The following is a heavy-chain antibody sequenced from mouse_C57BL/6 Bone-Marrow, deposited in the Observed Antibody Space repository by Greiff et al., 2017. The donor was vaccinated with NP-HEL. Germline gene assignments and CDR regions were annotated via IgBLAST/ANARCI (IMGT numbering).Heavy chain of an antibody. CDR3: ARNDGNYVNYFDY. Sequence: EVQGVESGGDLVKPGGSLKLSCAASGFTFSSYGMSWVRQTPDKRLEWVATISSGGSYTYYPDSVKGRFTISRDNAKNTLYLQMSSLKSEDTAMYYCARNDGNYVNYFDYWGQGTTLTVSS. J-gene: IGHJ2*01. V-gene: IGHV5-6*01. CDR2: ISSGGSYT. D-gene: IGHD2-3*01. CDR1: GFTFSSYG.